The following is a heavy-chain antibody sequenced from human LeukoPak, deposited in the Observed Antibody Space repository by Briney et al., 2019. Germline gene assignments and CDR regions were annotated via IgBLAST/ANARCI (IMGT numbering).Heavy chain of an antibody. CDR1: GGSISSSSYY. D-gene: IGHD3-22*01. V-gene: IGHV4-39*01. J-gene: IGHJ3*02. Sequence: SETLSLTCTVSGGSISSSSYYWGWLRQPPGKGLEWIGRIYYSGSTYYNPSLKRRVTISVNTSKKQFSLKLSSVTAADTAVYYCARPRSSPDDSSGYYYRGLDAFDIWGQGTMVTVSS. CDR3: ARPRSSPDDSSGYYYRGLDAFDI. CDR2: IYYSGST.